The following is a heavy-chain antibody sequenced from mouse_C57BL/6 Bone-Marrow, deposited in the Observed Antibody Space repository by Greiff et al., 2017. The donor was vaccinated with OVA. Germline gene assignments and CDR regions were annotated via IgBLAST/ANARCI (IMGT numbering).Heavy chain of an antibody. J-gene: IGHJ3*01. Sequence: QVQLKQPGTELVKPGASVKLSCKASGYTFTSYWMHWVKQRPGQGLEWIGNINPSNGGTNYNEKFKSKATLTVDKSSSTAYMQRSSLASDDSAVCYCDRRSGSWFAYWGQGTLVTVSA. CDR1: GYTFTSYW. D-gene: IGHD2-2*01. CDR3: DRRSGSWFAY. CDR2: INPSNGGT. V-gene: IGHV1-53*01.